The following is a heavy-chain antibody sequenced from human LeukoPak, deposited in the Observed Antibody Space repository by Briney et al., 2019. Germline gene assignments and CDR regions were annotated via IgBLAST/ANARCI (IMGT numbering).Heavy chain of an antibody. CDR3: ASDAQWLGAYWYFDL. CDR2: IIPILGIA. V-gene: IGHV1-69*04. Sequence: SVKVSCKASGYTFTDYYMHWVRQAPGQGLEWMGRIIPILGIANYAQKFQGRVTITADKSTSTAYMELSSLRSEDTAVYYCASDAQWLGAYWYFDLWGRGTLVTVSS. J-gene: IGHJ2*01. D-gene: IGHD6-19*01. CDR1: GYTFTDYY.